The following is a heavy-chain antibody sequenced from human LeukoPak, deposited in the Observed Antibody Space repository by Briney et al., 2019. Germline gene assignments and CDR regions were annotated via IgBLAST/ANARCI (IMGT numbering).Heavy chain of an antibody. CDR3: ARDPSSGRYWYFDL. V-gene: IGHV3-53*01. J-gene: IGHJ2*01. D-gene: IGHD6-19*01. Sequence: PGGSLRLSCAASGFPVSTNYMSWVRQAPGKGLEWVSIIYSGGTTYYADSVKGRFSISRDNSKNTLYLQMNSLRAEDTAVYYCARDPSSGRYWYFDLWGRGTLVTVSS. CDR2: IYSGGTT. CDR1: GFPVSTNY.